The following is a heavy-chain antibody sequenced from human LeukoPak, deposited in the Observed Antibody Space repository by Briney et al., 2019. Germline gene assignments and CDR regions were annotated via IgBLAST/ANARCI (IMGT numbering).Heavy chain of an antibody. Sequence: GGSLRLSCAASGFTFSSYAMSWVRQAPGKGLEWASAISGSGGSTYYADSVKGRFTISRDNSKNTLYLQMNSLRAEDTAVYYCAKAGWYGGDFDYWGQGTLVTVSS. D-gene: IGHD6-19*01. CDR1: GFTFSSYA. J-gene: IGHJ4*02. V-gene: IGHV3-23*01. CDR3: AKAGWYGGDFDY. CDR2: ISGSGGST.